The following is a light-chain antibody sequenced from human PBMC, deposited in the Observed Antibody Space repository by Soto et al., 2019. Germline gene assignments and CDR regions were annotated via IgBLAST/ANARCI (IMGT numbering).Light chain of an antibody. CDR3: QQGYSFPHT. V-gene: IGKV1-12*01. CDR1: QCISSW. J-gene: IGKJ4*01. CDR2: VAS. Sequence: DIQMTQSSSSVSASVRDRVTITCRASQCISSWLAWYQQKPGKAAQLLIYVASSMEIGATSRFNGRGSGSDFTLTISTLQCEDFGTYFCQQGYSFPHTFXGGNKVDI.